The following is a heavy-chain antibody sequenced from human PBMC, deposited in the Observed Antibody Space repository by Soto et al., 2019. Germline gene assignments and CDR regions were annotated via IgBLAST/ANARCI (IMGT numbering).Heavy chain of an antibody. CDR3: ARGIKYGDYSRWFDP. CDR1: GGSISSYY. J-gene: IGHJ5*02. V-gene: IGHV4-59*01. Sequence: SETLSLICTVSGGSISSYYWSWIRQPPGKGLEWIGYIYYSDSINYNPSLKSRVIISDDTSASTAYMELSSLRSEDTAVYYCARGIKYGDYSRWFDPWGPGTLVTVSS. D-gene: IGHD4-17*01. CDR2: IYYSDSI.